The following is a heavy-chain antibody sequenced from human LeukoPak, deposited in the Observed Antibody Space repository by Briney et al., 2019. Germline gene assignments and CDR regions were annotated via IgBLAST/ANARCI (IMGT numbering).Heavy chain of an antibody. J-gene: IGHJ5*02. CDR1: GGSISSSSHY. Sequence: PSETLSLTCTVSGGSISSSSHYWGWIRQPPGKGLEWIGSIYYSGTTAYNPSLKSRVTISVDTFKNQFSLKLSSVTAADTAVYYCVRWQSGSMFHPPWGQGTLVTVSS. D-gene: IGHD3-10*02. V-gene: IGHV4-39*01. CDR2: IYYSGTT. CDR3: VRWQSGSMFHPP.